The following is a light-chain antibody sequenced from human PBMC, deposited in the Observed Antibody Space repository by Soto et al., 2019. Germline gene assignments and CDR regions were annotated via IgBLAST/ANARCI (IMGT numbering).Light chain of an antibody. J-gene: IGLJ1*01. V-gene: IGLV2-14*01. CDR1: SSDVGGYNY. CDR2: DVS. Sequence: QSVLTQPASVSGSPVQSITISYTGTSSDVGGYNYVSWYQQHPGKAPKLMIYDVSNRPSGVSNRFSGSKSGNTASLTISGLQAEDEADYYCSSYTSSSTLVFGTGTKVTVL. CDR3: SSYTSSSTLV.